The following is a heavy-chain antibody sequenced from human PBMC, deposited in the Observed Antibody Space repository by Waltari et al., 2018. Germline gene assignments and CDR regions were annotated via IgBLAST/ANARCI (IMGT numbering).Heavy chain of an antibody. J-gene: IGHJ4*02. CDR3: ARLTERPMGD. D-gene: IGHD1-1*01. Sequence: FSSYAISWVRQAPGQGLEWMGRIIPIFGTANYAQKFQGRVTITADKSTSTAYMELSSLRSEDTAVYYCARLTERPMGDWGQGTLVTVSS. CDR1: FSSYA. V-gene: IGHV1-69*06. CDR2: IIPIFGTA.